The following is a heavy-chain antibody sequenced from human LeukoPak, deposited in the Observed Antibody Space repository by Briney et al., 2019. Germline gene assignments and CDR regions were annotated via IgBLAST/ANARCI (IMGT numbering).Heavy chain of an antibody. CDR1: GGSISSGGYY. D-gene: IGHD1-26*01. J-gene: IGHJ3*02. CDR3: ARSPPVGATTTPRDAFDI. CDR2: INHSGST. Sequence: SETLSLTCTVSGGSISSGGYYWSWIRQPPGKGLEWIGEINHSGSTNYNPSLKSRVTISVDTSKNQFSLKLSSVTAADTAVYYCARSPPVGATTTPRDAFDIWGQGTMVTVSS. V-gene: IGHV4-39*07.